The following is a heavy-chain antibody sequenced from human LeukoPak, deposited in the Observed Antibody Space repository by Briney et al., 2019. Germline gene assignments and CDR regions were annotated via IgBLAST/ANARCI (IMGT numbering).Heavy chain of an antibody. Sequence: GGSLRLSCEASGFTFSRYWMHWVRQAPGKGLVWVSRINSDGSRTTYADSVKGRFTISRENAKNTLYLQMNSLRAEDTAVYYCARDLSGIAGYTYGRGIDYWGQGTLVTVSS. CDR3: ARDLSGIAGYTYGRGIDY. J-gene: IGHJ4*02. CDR1: GFTFSRYW. V-gene: IGHV3-74*01. D-gene: IGHD5-18*01. CDR2: INSDGSRT.